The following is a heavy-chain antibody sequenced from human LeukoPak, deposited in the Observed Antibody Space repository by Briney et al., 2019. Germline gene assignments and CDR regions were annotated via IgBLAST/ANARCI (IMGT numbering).Heavy chain of an antibody. D-gene: IGHD2-2*01. V-gene: IGHV6-1*01. J-gene: IGHJ5*01. Sequence: SQTLSLTCAISGDSVSSNGAAWNWIRQSPSRGLEWLGRTYYRSKWYNDYAVSVKSRIIINPDTSKNQFSLQLNSVTPEDTAVYYCARQIVVVSTAMVMGWFDSWGQGTLVTVSS. CDR1: GDSVSSNGAA. CDR2: TYYRSKWYN. CDR3: ARQIVVVSTAMVMGWFDS.